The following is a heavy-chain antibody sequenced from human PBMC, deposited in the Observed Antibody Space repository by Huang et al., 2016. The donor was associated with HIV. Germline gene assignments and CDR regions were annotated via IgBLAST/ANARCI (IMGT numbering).Heavy chain of an antibody. Sequence: QVQLQQWGAGLLKPSETLSLTCAVYGGSFSGYYWSWIRQPPGKGLEWIGEINHRGDTNYNPSLKSRVTISVDTSKNQFSLKLSSVTAADTAVYYCARRFGTNDYWGQGTLVTVSS. CDR3: ARRFGTNDY. D-gene: IGHD3-16*01. V-gene: IGHV4-34*01. CDR2: INHRGDT. J-gene: IGHJ4*02. CDR1: GGSFSGYY.